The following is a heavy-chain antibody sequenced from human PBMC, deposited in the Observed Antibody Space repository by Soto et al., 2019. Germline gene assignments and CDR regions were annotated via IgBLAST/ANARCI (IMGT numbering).Heavy chain of an antibody. CDR2: INPNSGGT. CDR3: ARASWYYGSGSYYRPLDV. D-gene: IGHD3-10*01. Sequence: ASVKVSCKASGYTFTGYYMHWVRQAPGQGLEWMGWINPNSGGTNYAQKFQGWVTMTRDASISTAYMELSRLRSDDTAVYYCARASWYYGSGSYYRPLDVWGQGTTVTVSS. V-gene: IGHV1-2*04. CDR1: GYTFTGYY. J-gene: IGHJ6*02.